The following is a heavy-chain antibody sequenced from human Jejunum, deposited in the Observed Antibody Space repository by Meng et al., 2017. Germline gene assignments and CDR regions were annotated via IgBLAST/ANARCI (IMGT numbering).Heavy chain of an antibody. D-gene: IGHD6-19*01. CDR1: CLSVNIRTYY. Sequence: QATVQDSGPGPGRPSGPLLRMCTVPCLSVNIRTYYGSWIRQPPGKGLEWIAYIDNSGSTNYNPSLKSRVIISVDTSKNQFYLQMSSLTAADTAVYYCARAAAGTGFGYFDLWGRGTLVTVSS. CDR3: ARAAAGTGFGYFDL. J-gene: IGHJ2*01. V-gene: IGHV4-61*01. CDR2: IDNSGST.